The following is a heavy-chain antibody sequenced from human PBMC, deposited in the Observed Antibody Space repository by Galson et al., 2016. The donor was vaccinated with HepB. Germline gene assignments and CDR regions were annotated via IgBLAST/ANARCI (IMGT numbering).Heavy chain of an antibody. CDR1: GFAFSSYG. CDR2: LSGTTNYV. Sequence: SLRLSCAASGFAFSSYGMNWVRQAPGKGLEWVSSLSGTTNYVFYADSVKGRFTISRDNAKNSVYQQMNSLTAEDTAFYYCVRGVFDSWGQGTLVTVSS. V-gene: IGHV3-21*01. J-gene: IGHJ4*02. CDR3: VRGVFDS.